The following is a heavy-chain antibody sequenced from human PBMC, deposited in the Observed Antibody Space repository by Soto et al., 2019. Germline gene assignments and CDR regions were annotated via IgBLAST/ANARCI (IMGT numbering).Heavy chain of an antibody. D-gene: IGHD2-15*01. CDR3: ARFDSPNCSGGSCYSAFDI. J-gene: IGHJ3*02. V-gene: IGHV1-46*03. CDR2: INPSGGST. Sequence: GASVKVSCKASGYTFTSYYMHWVRQAPGQGLGWMGIINPSGGSTSYAQKFQGRVTMTRDTSTSTVYMELSSLRSEDTAVYYCARFDSPNCSGGSCYSAFDIWGQGTMVTVSS. CDR1: GYTFTSYY.